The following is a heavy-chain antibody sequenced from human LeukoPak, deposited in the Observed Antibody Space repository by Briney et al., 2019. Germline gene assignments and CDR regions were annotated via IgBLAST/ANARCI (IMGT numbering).Heavy chain of an antibody. V-gene: IGHV4-39*01. J-gene: IGHJ4*02. CDR3: ARQTLTHPTFDY. CDR1: GGSISSSRYY. Sequence: SETLSLTCTVSGGSISSSRYYGGWIRQPPGKGLEWIGEINHSGSTIYNPSLKSRVTISVDTSKNQFSLKLSSVTAADTAVYYCARQTLTHPTFDYWGQGTLVTVSS. CDR2: INHSGST.